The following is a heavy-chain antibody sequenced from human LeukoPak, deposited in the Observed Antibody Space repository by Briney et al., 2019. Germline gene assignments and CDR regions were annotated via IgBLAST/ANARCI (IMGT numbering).Heavy chain of an antibody. CDR3: AKGTDMDY. V-gene: IGHV3-43*01. Sequence: GGSLRLSCAASGFTFDDYTMHWVRQAPRQGLEWVSLLSCDGSSTYFADSVKGRFTISRDNSKNSLYLQMNSLRTEDTALYYCAKGTDMDYWGQGTLVTVSS. D-gene: IGHD3-9*01. CDR1: GFTFDDYT. CDR2: LSCDGSST. J-gene: IGHJ4*02.